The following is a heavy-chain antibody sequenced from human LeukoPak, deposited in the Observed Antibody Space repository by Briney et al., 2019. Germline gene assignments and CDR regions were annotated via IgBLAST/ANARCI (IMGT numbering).Heavy chain of an antibody. V-gene: IGHV5-51*01. Sequence: GDSLKISCKGSGYSFTSYWIGWVRQMPGKGLEWMGIIYPGASDTRYSPSFQGQVTISADRSISTAYLQWSSLKASDTAMYYCARISGYAIAAAGTDYWGQGTLVTVSS. D-gene: IGHD6-13*01. J-gene: IGHJ4*02. CDR1: GYSFTSYW. CDR3: ARISGYAIAAAGTDY. CDR2: IYPGASDT.